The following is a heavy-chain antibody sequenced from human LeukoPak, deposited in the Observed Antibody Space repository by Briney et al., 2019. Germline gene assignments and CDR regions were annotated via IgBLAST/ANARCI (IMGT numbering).Heavy chain of an antibody. D-gene: IGHD4-23*01. CDR3: ARISSVASVVMDY. CDR1: GGSISSYY. CDR2: IYYSGST. Sequence: SETLSLTCTVSGGSISSYYWSWIRQPPGKGLEWIGYIYYSGSTNYNPSFKSRVTISVDTSKNQFSLKLSSVTAADTAVYYCARISSVASVVMDYWGQGTLVTVSS. V-gene: IGHV4-59*01. J-gene: IGHJ4*02.